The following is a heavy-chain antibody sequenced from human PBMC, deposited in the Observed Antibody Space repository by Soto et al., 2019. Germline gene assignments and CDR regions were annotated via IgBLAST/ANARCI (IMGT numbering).Heavy chain of an antibody. D-gene: IGHD5-12*01. Sequence: GGSLRLSCTASGFTFGDYIVSWFRQAPGKGLEWVGFIRSKSYGGTTEYAASVKGRFTISRDDSRTIAYLQMSSLKTEDTGVYYCSRDGRIVATKYYFDYWGQGTLVTVSS. CDR1: GFTFGDYI. V-gene: IGHV3-49*03. CDR3: SRDGRIVATKYYFDY. CDR2: IRSKSYGGTT. J-gene: IGHJ4*02.